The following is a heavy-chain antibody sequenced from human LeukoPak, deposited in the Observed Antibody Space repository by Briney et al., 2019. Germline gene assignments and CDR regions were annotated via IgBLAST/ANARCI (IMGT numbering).Heavy chain of an antibody. CDR3: ARETITSGGNDAFDI. CDR2: IYYSGST. CDR1: GDSISSSSYY. D-gene: IGHD3-16*01. J-gene: IGHJ3*02. Sequence: SETLSLTCTVSGDSISSSSYYWGWIRQPPWKGLEWIGSIYYSGSTYYNPSLKSRVTISVDTSKNQFSLKLNSVTAADTAVFYCARETITSGGNDAFDIWGQGTMVTVSS. V-gene: IGHV4-39*02.